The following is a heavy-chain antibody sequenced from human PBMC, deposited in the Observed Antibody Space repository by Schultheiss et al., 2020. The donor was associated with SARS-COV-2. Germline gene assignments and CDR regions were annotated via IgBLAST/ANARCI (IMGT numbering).Heavy chain of an antibody. J-gene: IGHJ4*02. CDR2: IYYSGST. V-gene: IGHV4-30-4*01. CDR1: GGSISSGGYY. CDR3: ARTYYDSSGYYPDIFDY. Sequence: SETLSLTCTVSGGSISSGGYYWSWIRQPPGKGLEWIGYIYYSGSTYYNPSLKSRVTISVDRSKNQFSLKLSSVTAADTAVYYCARTYYDSSGYYPDIFDYWGQGTLVTVSS. D-gene: IGHD3-22*01.